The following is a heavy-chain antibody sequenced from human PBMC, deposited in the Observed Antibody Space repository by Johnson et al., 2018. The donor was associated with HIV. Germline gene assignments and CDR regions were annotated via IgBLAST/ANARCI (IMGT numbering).Heavy chain of an antibody. CDR1: EFIFSSYW. Sequence: QVQLVESGGGLVQPGGSLRLSCVVSEFIFSSYWMSWVRQAPGKGLEWVALISYDGSNKYYVDSVKGRFTISRDNSKNTLYLQMNSLRAEDTALYYCARMGGYVVVDAFDIWGQGTMVTVSS. CDR2: ISYDGSNK. CDR3: ARMGGYVVVDAFDI. D-gene: IGHD5-12*01. J-gene: IGHJ3*02. V-gene: IGHV3-30*03.